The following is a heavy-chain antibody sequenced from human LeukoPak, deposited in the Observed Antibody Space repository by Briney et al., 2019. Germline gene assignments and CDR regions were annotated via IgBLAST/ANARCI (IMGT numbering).Heavy chain of an antibody. Sequence: NPSETLSLTCTVSGGSISSYYWSWIRQPAGKGLEWIGRIYTSGSTNYNPSLKSRATMSVDTSKNQFSLKLSSVTAADTAVYYCARENSLEWLLSVGWFDPWGQGTLVTVSS. CDR3: ARENSLEWLLSVGWFDP. D-gene: IGHD3-3*01. J-gene: IGHJ5*02. CDR2: IYTSGST. V-gene: IGHV4-4*07. CDR1: GGSISSYY.